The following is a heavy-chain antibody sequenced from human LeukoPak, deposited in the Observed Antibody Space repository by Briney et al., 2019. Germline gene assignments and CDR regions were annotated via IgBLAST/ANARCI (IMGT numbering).Heavy chain of an antibody. V-gene: IGHV3-48*01. CDR3: ARDSTVEDLDL. J-gene: IGHJ3*01. D-gene: IGHD4-11*01. CDR1: GFSFSRYS. CDR2: ISGTSNTI. Sequence: GGSLRLSCAASGFSFSRYSVNWVRQAPGKGLEWIAYISGTSNTIYYADSVKGRFTISRDNAKNSLFLQMNILRAEDTAVYFCARDSTVEDLDLWGQGTMVTVSS.